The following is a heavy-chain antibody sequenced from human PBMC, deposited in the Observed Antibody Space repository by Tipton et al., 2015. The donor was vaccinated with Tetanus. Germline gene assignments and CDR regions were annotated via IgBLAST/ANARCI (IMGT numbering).Heavy chain of an antibody. Sequence: SLRLSCAASGFTFSDCAMHWVRQAPGKGLEYVAAITHNGGGTYYGNSVEGRFTVSRDNSKNTLYLQMGSLRAEDMAVYFCGNFGSGLDAFDVWGQGTKVTVSA. J-gene: IGHJ3*01. D-gene: IGHD6-19*01. CDR3: GNFGSGLDAFDV. CDR1: GFTFSDCA. V-gene: IGHV3-64*01. CDR2: ITHNGGGT.